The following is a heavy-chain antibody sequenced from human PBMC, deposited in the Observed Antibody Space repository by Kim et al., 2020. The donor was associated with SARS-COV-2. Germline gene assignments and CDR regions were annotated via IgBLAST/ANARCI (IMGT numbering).Heavy chain of an antibody. CDR1: GFTFSDYY. CDR3: TRGGSGSSKEYFQF. D-gene: IGHD3-10*01. V-gene: IGHV3-72*01. J-gene: IGHJ1*01. Sequence: GGSLRLSCAASGFTFSDYYMDWVRQAPGKGLEWVGRSRDKTNRYTTEYAASVRGRFIISRDDSRNSLYLQMNSLKTEDTAVYYCTRGGSGSSKEYFQFWDQGTLAIVSS. CDR2: SRDKTNRYTT.